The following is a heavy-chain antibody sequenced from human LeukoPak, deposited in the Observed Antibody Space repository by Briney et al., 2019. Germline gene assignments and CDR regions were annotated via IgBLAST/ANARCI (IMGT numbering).Heavy chain of an antibody. V-gene: IGHV4-34*01. Sequence: SETLSLTCAVHGGSFSGYYWSWISQPPGKGLEWIGEINYSGSTKYNPSLKSRVTISVDTSKNQFSLKLSSVTAADTAVYYCAVRLGDGYNSENWFDPWGQGTLVTVSS. J-gene: IGHJ5*02. CDR2: INYSGST. CDR1: GGSFSGYY. D-gene: IGHD5-24*01. CDR3: AVRLGDGYNSENWFDP.